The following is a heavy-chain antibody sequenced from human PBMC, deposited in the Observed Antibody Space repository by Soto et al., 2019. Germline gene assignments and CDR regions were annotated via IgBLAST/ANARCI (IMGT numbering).Heavy chain of an antibody. D-gene: IGHD3-3*01. CDR1: VFTFSSYG. Sequence: GSLRLSCAASVFTFSSYGMHWVRQAPGKGLEWVAVISYDGSNKYYADSVKGRFTISRDNSKNTLYLQMNSLRAEDTAVYYCAKVAGITIFGVVIRDYYYYYGMDVWGQGTTVTVSS. CDR3: AKVAGITIFGVVIRDYYYYYGMDV. CDR2: ISYDGSNK. J-gene: IGHJ6*02. V-gene: IGHV3-30*18.